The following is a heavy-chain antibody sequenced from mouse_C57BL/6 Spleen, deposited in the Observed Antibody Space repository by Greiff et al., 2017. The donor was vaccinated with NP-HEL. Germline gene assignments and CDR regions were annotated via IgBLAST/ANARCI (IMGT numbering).Heavy chain of an antibody. J-gene: IGHJ2*01. V-gene: IGHV5-16*01. CDR3: ARDDYYGNFDY. D-gene: IGHD1-1*01. CDR1: GFTFSDYY. CDR2: INYDGSST. Sequence: EVQVVESEGGLVQPGSSMKLSCTASGFTFSDYYMAWVRQVPEKGLEWVANINYDGSSTYYLDSLKSRFIISRDNAKNILYLQMSSLKSEDTATYYCARDDYYGNFDYWGQGTTLTVSS.